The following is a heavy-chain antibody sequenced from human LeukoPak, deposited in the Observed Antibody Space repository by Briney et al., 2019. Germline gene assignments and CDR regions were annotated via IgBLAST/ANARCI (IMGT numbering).Heavy chain of an antibody. CDR1: GFTFSDYY. D-gene: IGHD2/OR15-2a*01. J-gene: IGHJ4*02. CDR3: ARNVIRHYFDY. Sequence: GGSLRLSCAASGFTFSDYYMSWTRQAPGRGLEWVSYISSSGSTIYYADSVKGRFTISRDNAKNSLYLQMNSLRAEDTAVYYCARNVIRHYFDYWGQGTLVTVPS. V-gene: IGHV3-11*01. CDR2: ISSSGSTI.